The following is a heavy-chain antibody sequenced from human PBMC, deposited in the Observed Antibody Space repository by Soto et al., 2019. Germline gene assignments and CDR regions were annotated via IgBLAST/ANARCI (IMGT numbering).Heavy chain of an antibody. J-gene: IGHJ5*02. CDR2: IYSSGST. V-gene: IGHV4-31*11. CDR1: GGSIISASYS. D-gene: IGHD6-6*01. Sequence: PSETLSLTCAVSGGSIISASYSWNWIRQSPGRRLEWIGHIYSSGSTYYNPSLKSRVSISVDTSNNQFSLKLTSVTAADTAVYFCAREDAARIERWFDAWGQGILVTVSS. CDR3: AREDAARIERWFDA.